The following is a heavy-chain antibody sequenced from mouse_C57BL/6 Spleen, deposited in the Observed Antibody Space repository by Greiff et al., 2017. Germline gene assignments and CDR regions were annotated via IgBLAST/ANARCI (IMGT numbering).Heavy chain of an antibody. CDR3: ACYHHDIISGATRH. Sequence: QVQLQQSGPELVMPVASVKLSCNASVYTINSYGMRWVKQRPGQGLEWIGEIAPSDSYTKYNQKFKGKSTLTVDKSSSTAYMQLSSLTSEDSAFYYCACYHHDIISGATRHWGERASVTVSS. V-gene: IGHV1-69*01. D-gene: IGHD1-1*01. CDR1: VYTINSYG. J-gene: IGHJ1*01. CDR2: IAPSDSYT.